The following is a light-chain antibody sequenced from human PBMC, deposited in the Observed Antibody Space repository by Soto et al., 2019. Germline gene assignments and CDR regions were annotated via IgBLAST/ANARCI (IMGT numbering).Light chain of an antibody. Sequence: EILLTQSPVTLSLSPGERATLSCISSQSVISSSLAWYQQKPGQAPRLLIYDTSSRATGITDRFSGSGSGTDFTLTISRLEPEDFAVYYCPQYVSSPLTFGGGTKV. CDR3: PQYVSSPLT. CDR2: DTS. J-gene: IGKJ4*01. CDR1: QSVISSS. V-gene: IGKV3-20*01.